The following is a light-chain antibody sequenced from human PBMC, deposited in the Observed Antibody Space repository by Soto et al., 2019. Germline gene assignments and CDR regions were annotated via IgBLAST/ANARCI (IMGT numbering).Light chain of an antibody. V-gene: IGKV1-6*01. J-gene: IGKJ1*01. Sequence: AIQMTQSPSSMSASVGDRVTITCRASQDIRNDLGWYQQKPGKAPKLLISAASTLESGVPPRFSGSGSGTDFILTFSSLQPEDFATYYCLQDYNYPRTFGQGTQVEIK. CDR1: QDIRND. CDR2: AAS. CDR3: LQDYNYPRT.